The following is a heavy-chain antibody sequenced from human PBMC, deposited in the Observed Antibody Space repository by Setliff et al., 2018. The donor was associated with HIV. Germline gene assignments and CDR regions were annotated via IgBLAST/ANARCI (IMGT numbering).Heavy chain of an antibody. Sequence: SETLSLTCTVSGDSISSGSNYWSWIRQPAGKGLEWIGRIYTSGPRYNPSLENRVTISVDTSKSQFSLKLRSVTAADTAVYYCARGNRVFDYWGQGALVPVSS. CDR1: GDSISSGSNY. CDR2: IYTSGP. J-gene: IGHJ4*02. V-gene: IGHV4-61*02. D-gene: IGHD3-3*01. CDR3: ARGNRVFDY.